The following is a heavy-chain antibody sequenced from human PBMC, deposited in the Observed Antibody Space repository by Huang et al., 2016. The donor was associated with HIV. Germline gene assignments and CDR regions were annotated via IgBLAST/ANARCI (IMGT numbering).Heavy chain of an antibody. D-gene: IGHD5-18*01. Sequence: QVQLVQSGAEVKKPGASVKVSCKASGYTFSSVGISWVRQAPGQGLEWVGWISVYNGNTKFAQKFQGRLTMTTDTSTSTAYMELRSLRSDDTAVYYCARGGGIQLWLLGYYYMDVWGIGTTVTVSS. CDR2: ISVYNGNT. V-gene: IGHV1-18*01. J-gene: IGHJ6*03. CDR1: GYTFSSVG. CDR3: ARGGGIQLWLLGYYYMDV.